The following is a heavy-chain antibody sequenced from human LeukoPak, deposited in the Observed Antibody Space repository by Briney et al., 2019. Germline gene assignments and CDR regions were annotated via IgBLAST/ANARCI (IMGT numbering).Heavy chain of an antibody. J-gene: IGHJ4*02. D-gene: IGHD6-19*01. CDR1: GYTFSSYY. V-gene: IGHV1-46*01. Sequence: VASVKVSCKASGYTFSSYYMHWVRQAPGQGLEWMGIINPSGGSTSYAQKFQGRVTMTRDTSTSTVYMELSSLRSEDTAVYYCASRGSGYSSGSYYFDYWGQGTLVTVSS. CDR3: ASRGSGYSSGSYYFDY. CDR2: INPSGGST.